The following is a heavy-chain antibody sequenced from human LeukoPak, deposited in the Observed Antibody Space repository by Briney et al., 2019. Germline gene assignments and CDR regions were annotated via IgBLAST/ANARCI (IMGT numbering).Heavy chain of an antibody. Sequence: SETLSLTCAVYGGSFSGYYWSWIRQPPGKGLEWIGSIYHSGSTYYNPSLKSRVTISVDTSKNQSSLKLSSVTAADTAVYYCARRVSISGSGSSLYYFDYWGQGTLVTVSP. V-gene: IGHV4-34*01. J-gene: IGHJ4*02. CDR1: GGSFSGYY. CDR2: IYHSGST. D-gene: IGHD3-10*01. CDR3: ARRVSISGSGSSLYYFDY.